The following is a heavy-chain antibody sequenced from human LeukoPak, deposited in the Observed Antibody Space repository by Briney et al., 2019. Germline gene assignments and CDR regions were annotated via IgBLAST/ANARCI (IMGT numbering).Heavy chain of an antibody. Sequence: GGSLRLSCAASGFTFSSYSMNWVRQAPGKGLEWVAVIWYGGSNKYYADSVKGRFTISRDNSKNTLYLQMNSLRAEDTAVYYCAKDYCSSTSCYVVDYWGQGTLVTVSS. V-gene: IGHV3-30*02. CDR1: GFTFSSYS. J-gene: IGHJ4*02. CDR2: IWYGGSNK. CDR3: AKDYCSSTSCYVVDY. D-gene: IGHD2-2*01.